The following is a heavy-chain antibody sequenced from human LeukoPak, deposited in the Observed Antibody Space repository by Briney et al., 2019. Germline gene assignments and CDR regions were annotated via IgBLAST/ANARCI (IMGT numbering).Heavy chain of an antibody. Sequence: EPGGSLRLSCAASGFTFSSYGMHWVRQAPGKGLEWVAVISYDGSNKYYADSVKGRFTISRDNSKNTLYLQMNSLRAEDTAVYYCAKYLRYSSGWYSIDYWGQGTLVTVSS. J-gene: IGHJ4*02. CDR3: AKYLRYSSGWYSIDY. V-gene: IGHV3-30*18. CDR2: ISYDGSNK. D-gene: IGHD6-19*01. CDR1: GFTFSSYG.